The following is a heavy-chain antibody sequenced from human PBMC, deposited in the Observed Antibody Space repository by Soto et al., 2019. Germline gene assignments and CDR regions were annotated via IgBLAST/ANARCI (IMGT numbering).Heavy chain of an antibody. Sequence: GGSLRLSCAASGFTFSNAWMNWVRQAPGKGLEWVGRIKSKTDGGTTDYAAPVKGRFTISRDDSKNTLYLQMNSLKTEDTAVYHCTTEDIVVVPAAIGYGMDVWGQGTTVTVSS. D-gene: IGHD2-2*02. CDR2: IKSKTDGGTT. CDR3: TTEDIVVVPAAIGYGMDV. V-gene: IGHV3-15*07. J-gene: IGHJ6*02. CDR1: GFTFSNAW.